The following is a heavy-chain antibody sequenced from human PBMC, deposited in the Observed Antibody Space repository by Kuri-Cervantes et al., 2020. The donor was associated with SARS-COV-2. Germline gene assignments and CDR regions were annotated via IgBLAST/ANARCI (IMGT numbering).Heavy chain of an antibody. V-gene: IGHV1-24*01. J-gene: IGHJ6*03. CDR3: ARELGDEGYYDFWSGTKYYYYYMDV. CDR2: FDPEDGET. D-gene: IGHD3-3*01. Sequence: ASVKVSCKVSGYTLTELSMHWVRQAPGKGLEWMGGFDPEDGETIYAQKFQGRVTITADESTSTAYMELSSLRSEDTAVYYCARELGDEGYYDFWSGTKYYYYYMDVWGKGTTVTVSS. CDR1: GYTLTELS.